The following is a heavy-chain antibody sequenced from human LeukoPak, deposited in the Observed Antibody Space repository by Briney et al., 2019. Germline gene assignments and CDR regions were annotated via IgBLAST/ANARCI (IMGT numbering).Heavy chain of an antibody. CDR1: GGSISSYY. V-gene: IGHV4-59*08. CDR3: ARQRFLKWYFDY. D-gene: IGHD3-3*01. Sequence: SETLSLTCTVPGGSISSYYRSWIRQSPGKGLEWMGYIFYSGSTNYNPSLKSRVTISVDTSKNQFALELSSVTAADTGGYYCARQRFLKWYFDYWGQGTLVTVSS. J-gene: IGHJ4*02. CDR2: IFYSGST.